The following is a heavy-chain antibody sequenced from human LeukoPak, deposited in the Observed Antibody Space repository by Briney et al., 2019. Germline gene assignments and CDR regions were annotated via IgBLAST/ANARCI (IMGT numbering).Heavy chain of an antibody. Sequence: GGSLRLSCAASGFTVSSNYMSWVRQAPGKGLEWVSVIYSGGSTYYADSVKGRFTISRHNSKNTLYLQMNSLRAEDTAVYYCARDVGGYDILTGYYYYGMDVWGQGTTVTVSS. CDR3: ARDVGGYDILTGYYYYGMDV. D-gene: IGHD3-9*01. V-gene: IGHV3-53*04. CDR1: GFTVSSNY. J-gene: IGHJ6*02. CDR2: IYSGGST.